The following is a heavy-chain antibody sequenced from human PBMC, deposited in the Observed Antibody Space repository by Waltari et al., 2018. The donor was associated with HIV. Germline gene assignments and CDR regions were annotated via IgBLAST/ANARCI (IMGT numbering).Heavy chain of an antibody. V-gene: IGHV3-53*02. J-gene: IGHJ4*02. Sequence: EVQLVETGGGLIQPGGSLRLSCAASGFTVSSNYMRWVRQAPGQGLEWVSVIYSGGSTYYADSVKGRFTISRDNSKNTLYLQMNSLRAEDTAVYYCARGALVDTAMPTRYYFDYWGQGTLVTVSS. CDR1: GFTVSSNY. D-gene: IGHD5-18*01. CDR3: ARGALVDTAMPTRYYFDY. CDR2: IYSGGST.